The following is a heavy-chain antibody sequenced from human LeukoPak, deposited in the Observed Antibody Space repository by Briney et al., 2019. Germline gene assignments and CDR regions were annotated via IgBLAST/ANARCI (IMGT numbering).Heavy chain of an antibody. J-gene: IGHJ4*02. V-gene: IGHV3-48*04. CDR1: EFIFSNYA. Sequence: GGSLRLSCAASEFIFSNYAMTWVRQAPGKGLEWVSYISSSGSTIYYADSVKGRFTISRDNAKNSLYLQMNSLRAEDTAVYYCARDWGYYGSGSYYLRGGRFDYWGQGTLVTVSS. CDR3: ARDWGYYGSGSYYLRGGRFDY. CDR2: ISSSGSTI. D-gene: IGHD3-10*01.